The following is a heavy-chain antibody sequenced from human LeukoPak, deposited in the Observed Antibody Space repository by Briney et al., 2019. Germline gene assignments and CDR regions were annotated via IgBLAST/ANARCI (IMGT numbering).Heavy chain of an antibody. CDR3: ARGRAVTGSTVIDY. D-gene: IGHD6-19*01. CDR1: GFTFSSYA. V-gene: IGHV3-30-3*01. Sequence: GGSLRLSCAASGFTFSSYAMHWVRRAPGKALEWVATISSDGGNRYYSDSVKGRFTISRDISKNTLYLQMNSLRPEDTAVFHCARGRAVTGSTVIDYWGQGTLVTVSS. CDR2: ISSDGGNR. J-gene: IGHJ4*02.